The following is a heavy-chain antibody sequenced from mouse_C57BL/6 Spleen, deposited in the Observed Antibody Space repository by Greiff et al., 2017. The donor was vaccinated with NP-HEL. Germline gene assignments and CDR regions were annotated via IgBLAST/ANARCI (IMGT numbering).Heavy chain of an antibody. J-gene: IGHJ3*01. CDR3: AKEGKNWVPLAY. CDR1: GFSLTSYG. V-gene: IGHV2-3*01. CDR2: LWGDGST. Sequence: VQVVESGPGLVAPSQSLSITCTVSGFSLTSYGVSWVRQPSGQGLEWLGLLWGDGSTNYHSDLITRLGISKDNSTSHVFLKPSRLQTDDTATYYCAKEGKNWVPLAYWGQGTLVTVSA. D-gene: IGHD4-1*01.